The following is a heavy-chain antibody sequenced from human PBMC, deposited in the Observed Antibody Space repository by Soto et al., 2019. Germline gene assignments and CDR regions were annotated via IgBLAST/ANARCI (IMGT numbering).Heavy chain of an antibody. CDR2: ISYAESNK. CDR3: ARGFDLQYGMDV. CDR1: GFTFSAYG. V-gene: IGHV3-30*03. D-gene: IGHD3-10*01. J-gene: IGHJ6*02. Sequence: GGSLRLSCAASGFTFSAYGMHWVRQAPGKGLEWVAVISYAESNKYYADSVKGRFTISRDNSENTLYLEMNSLRAEDTAVYYCARGFDLQYGMDVWGQGTTVTVSS.